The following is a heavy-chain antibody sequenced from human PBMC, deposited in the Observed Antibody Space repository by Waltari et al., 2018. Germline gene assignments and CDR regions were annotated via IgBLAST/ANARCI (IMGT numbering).Heavy chain of an antibody. CDR1: GFTFSSYW. D-gene: IGHD4-17*01. J-gene: IGHJ5*02. V-gene: IGHV3-74*01. Sequence: EVQLVESGGGLVQPGGSLRLSCAASGFTFSSYWMHWVRQVPGKGLGWVSRMNGYVTNILYADSVKGRFTISRDNAKNTLYLQMNSLRAEDTAVYYCARVRLGDYVISTWGQGTLVTVSS. CDR3: ARVRLGDYVIST. CDR2: MNGYVTNI.